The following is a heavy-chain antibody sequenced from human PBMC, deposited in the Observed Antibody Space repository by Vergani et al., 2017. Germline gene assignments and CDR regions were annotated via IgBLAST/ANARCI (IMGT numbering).Heavy chain of an antibody. CDR2: INPIDSQI. Sequence: EVMLVQSGAEVKKPGESLKISCKYSESSFISNEIAWVRQMSGKGLQWMGNINPIDSQIEYSPSFQGQAIMSLDKSITTAYLQWRSLKASDTAIYYCTRHGPCGDGACLHFDQWGQGTQVTVSS. CDR3: TRHGPCGDGACLHFDQ. D-gene: IGHD2-21*01. J-gene: IGHJ4*02. CDR1: ESSFISNE. V-gene: IGHV5-51*01.